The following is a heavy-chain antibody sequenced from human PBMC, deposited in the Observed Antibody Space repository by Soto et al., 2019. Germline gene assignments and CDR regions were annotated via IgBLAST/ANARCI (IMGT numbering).Heavy chain of an antibody. CDR3: XXXXIXXXXXIRXFDP. J-gene: IGHJ5*02. CDR1: GFTFNWHW. Sequence: EVQLVESGGDLVQPGGSLRLSCAASGFTFNWHWMHWVRQVXGKGPVXXSRINGDGSSRAYADAVHGRFIISRDNAKNMLYLQMNSLRVDDSAXYXXXXXXIXXXXXIRXFDPWGRGTLVTVSS. V-gene: IGHV3-74*01. D-gene: IGHD1-26*01. CDR2: INGDGSSR.